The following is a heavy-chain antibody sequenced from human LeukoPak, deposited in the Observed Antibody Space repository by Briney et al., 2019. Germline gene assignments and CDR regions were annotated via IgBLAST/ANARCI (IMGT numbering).Heavy chain of an antibody. V-gene: IGHV4-59*01. CDR3: ARGGIAVPGMRYYFDY. Sequence: PSETLSLTCTDPGGSISSCYWSWIRQPPGKGLKCIGYFYYSGSTNYNPSLKSRVTISVDTSKNQFSLKLSSVTAADTAVYYCARGGIAVPGMRYYFDYWGQGTLVTVSS. CDR2: FYYSGST. J-gene: IGHJ4*02. CDR1: GGSISSCY. D-gene: IGHD6-19*01.